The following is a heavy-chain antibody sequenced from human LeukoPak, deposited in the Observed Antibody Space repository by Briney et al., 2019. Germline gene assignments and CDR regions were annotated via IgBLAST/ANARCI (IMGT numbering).Heavy chain of an antibody. CDR1: GYTFTSYY. D-gene: IGHD3-9*01. CDR3: ARSYYDILTGYLTDAFDI. Sequence: ASVKVSCKASGYTFTSYYMHWVRQAPGQGLEWSGIINPSGGSTSYAQKFQGRVTMTRDMSTSTVYMELSSLRSEDTAVYYCARSYYDILTGYLTDAFDIWGQGTMVTVSS. V-gene: IGHV1-46*01. J-gene: IGHJ3*02. CDR2: INPSGGST.